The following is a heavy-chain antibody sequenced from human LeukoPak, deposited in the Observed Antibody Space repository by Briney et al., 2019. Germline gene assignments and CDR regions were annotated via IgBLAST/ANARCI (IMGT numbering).Heavy chain of an antibody. Sequence: GGSLRLSCAASGFTFSDYYMTWVRQAPGKGLEWVSVITGSGGTTHYADSVKGRFTISRDNSKNTLYLEMNSLRVGDTAMYYCAKDPNGDYVGAFDFWGLGTMVTVSS. V-gene: IGHV3-23*01. J-gene: IGHJ3*01. D-gene: IGHD4-17*01. CDR2: ITGSGGTT. CDR3: AKDPNGDYVGAFDF. CDR1: GFTFSDYY.